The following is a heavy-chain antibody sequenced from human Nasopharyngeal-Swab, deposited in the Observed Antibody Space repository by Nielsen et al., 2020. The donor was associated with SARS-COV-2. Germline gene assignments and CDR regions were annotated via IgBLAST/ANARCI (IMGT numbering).Heavy chain of an antibody. CDR1: GFTFSSYD. Sequence: GGSLRLSCAASGFTFSSYDMSWVRQAPGKGLEWVSSISASGATTYYADSVKGRFTISRDNSKNTLYLQMNSLRAEDTALYYCAKGLYDAFDIWGQGTVVTVSS. CDR3: AKGLYDAFDI. J-gene: IGHJ3*02. D-gene: IGHD2-2*02. V-gene: IGHV3-23*01. CDR2: ISASGATT.